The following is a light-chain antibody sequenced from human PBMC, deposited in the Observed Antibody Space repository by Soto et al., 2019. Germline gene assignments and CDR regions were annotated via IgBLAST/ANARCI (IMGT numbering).Light chain of an antibody. CDR2: GTS. V-gene: IGKV1-17*03. Sequence: DIQMTQSPSAMSASVGDRVTITCRASQGIGSFLTWFQQKPGKVPKRLIYGTSNLQNGVPARFSGTGSGIEFTLTISCLQQEDCATYYCLQHVGYPFTFGGGTKVEIK. CDR1: QGIGSF. CDR3: LQHVGYPFT. J-gene: IGKJ4*01.